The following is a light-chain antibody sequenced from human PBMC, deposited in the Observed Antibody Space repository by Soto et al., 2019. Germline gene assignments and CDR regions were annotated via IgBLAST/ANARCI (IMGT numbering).Light chain of an antibody. CDR2: EAS. CDR3: SSYTSSSTLV. J-gene: IGLJ2*01. CDR1: SSDVGSYNL. Sequence: QSALTQPASVSGSPGQSITISCTGSSSDVGSYNLVSWYQHHAGKVPKLIIYEASERPSGVSNRFSGSKSGNTASLTISGLQAEDEADYYCSSYTSSSTLVFGGGTQLTVL. V-gene: IGLV2-14*02.